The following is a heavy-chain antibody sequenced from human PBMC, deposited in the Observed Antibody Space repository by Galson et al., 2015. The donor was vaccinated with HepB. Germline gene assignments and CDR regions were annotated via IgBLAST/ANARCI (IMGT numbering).Heavy chain of an antibody. CDR2: IDPNNGGS. V-gene: IGHV1-2*06. Sequence: SVKVSCKASGFTFTNYYMHWVRQAPGQGLEWMGRIDPNNGGSKIAQKFQGRVTMTRDASITTAYMELSRLTSDDTAVYYCARGGGNSGWGQGTLVTVSS. D-gene: IGHD4-23*01. CDR3: ARGGGNSG. CDR1: GFTFTNYY. J-gene: IGHJ4*02.